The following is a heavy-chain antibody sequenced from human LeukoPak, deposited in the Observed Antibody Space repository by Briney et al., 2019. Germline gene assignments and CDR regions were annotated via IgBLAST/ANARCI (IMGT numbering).Heavy chain of an antibody. J-gene: IGHJ6*02. V-gene: IGHV3-23*01. Sequence: PGGSLRLSCAASGFTFSSYAMSWVRQAPGKGLEWVSAISGSGGSTYYADSVKGRFTISRDNSKNTLYLQMNSLRAEDTAVYYCAKDGEYCSSTSCLSGLDGPYYYYGMDVWGQGTTVTVSS. CDR2: ISGSGGST. D-gene: IGHD2-2*01. CDR1: GFTFSSYA. CDR3: AKDGEYCSSTSCLSGLDGPYYYYGMDV.